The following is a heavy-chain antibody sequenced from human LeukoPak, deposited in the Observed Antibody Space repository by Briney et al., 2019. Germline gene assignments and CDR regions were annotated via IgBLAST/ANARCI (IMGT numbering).Heavy chain of an antibody. CDR1: GFTFSSYW. CDR3: ARDVYYDSRGIDY. V-gene: IGHV3-74*01. D-gene: IGHD3-22*01. CDR2: INSDGSST. J-gene: IGHJ4*02. Sequence: GGSLRLSCAASGFTFSSYWMHWVRQAPGKGLVWVSRINSDGSSTSYADSVKGRFTISRDNAKNTLYLQMNSLRAEDTAVYYRARDVYYDSRGIDYWGQGTLVTVSS.